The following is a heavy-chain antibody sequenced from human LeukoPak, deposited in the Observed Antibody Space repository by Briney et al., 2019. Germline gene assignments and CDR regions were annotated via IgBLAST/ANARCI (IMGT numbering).Heavy chain of an antibody. D-gene: IGHD2-15*01. J-gene: IGHJ5*02. CDR2: VSENGGRT. Sequence: GGSLRLSCAASGFTFSSYAMSWVRQAPGKGLEWVSVVSENGGRTYYADSVKGRFTVSRDNSKNTLSLQMNSLRAEDTAVYYCAKACSGGSCYPWGQGTLVTVSS. CDR1: GFTFSSYA. CDR3: AKACSGGSCYP. V-gene: IGHV3-23*01.